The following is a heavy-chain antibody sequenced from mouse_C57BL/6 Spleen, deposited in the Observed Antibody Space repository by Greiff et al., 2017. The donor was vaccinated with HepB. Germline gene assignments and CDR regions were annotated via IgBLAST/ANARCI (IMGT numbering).Heavy chain of an antibody. CDR1: GYSITSGYY. V-gene: IGHV3-6*01. J-gene: IGHJ2*01. CDR3: ARVGYYGSSFDY. D-gene: IGHD1-1*01. CDR2: ISYDGSN. Sequence: DVKLQESGPGLVKPSQSLSLTCSVTGYSITSGYYWNWIRQFPGNKLEWMGYISYDGSNNYNPSLKNRISITRDTSKNQFFLKLNSVTTEDTATYYCARVGYYGSSFDYWGQGTTLTVSS.